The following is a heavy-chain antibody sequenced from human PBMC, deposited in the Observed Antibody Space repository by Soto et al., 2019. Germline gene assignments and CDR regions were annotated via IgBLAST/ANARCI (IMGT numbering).Heavy chain of an antibody. J-gene: IGHJ3*02. CDR1: GGSIASGGYY. Sequence: PSETLSLTCTVSGGSIASGGYYWSWFRQHPGKGLEWIGYINYSGNTYYNPSLKSRVTISVDTSKSQFSLKLSSVTAADTAVYYCASYCSSTSCYFDGAFDIWGQGTMVT. CDR3: ASYCSSTSCYFDGAFDI. D-gene: IGHD2-2*01. V-gene: IGHV4-31*03. CDR2: INYSGNT.